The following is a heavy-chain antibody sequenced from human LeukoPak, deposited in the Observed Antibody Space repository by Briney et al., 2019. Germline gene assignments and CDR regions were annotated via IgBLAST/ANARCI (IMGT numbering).Heavy chain of an antibody. CDR1: GGSISSYY. Sequence: TSETLSLTCTVSGGSISSYYWSWIRQPPGKGLEWIGYIHYSGSTNYNPSLKSRVTISVDTSKNQFSLKLSSVTAADTAVYYCARDRAGATDFDYWGQGTLVTVSS. V-gene: IGHV4-59*01. CDR3: ARDRAGATDFDY. D-gene: IGHD1-26*01. CDR2: IHYSGST. J-gene: IGHJ4*02.